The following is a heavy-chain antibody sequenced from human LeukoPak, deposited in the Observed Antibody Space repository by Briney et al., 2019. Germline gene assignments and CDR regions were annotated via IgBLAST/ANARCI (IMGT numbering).Heavy chain of an antibody. Sequence: GGSLRLSCAASGFTFDDYAMPWVRQAPGKGLEWVSGISWNSGSIGYADSVKGRFTISRDNAKNSLYLQMNSLRAEDTALYYCAKDITSCSGGSCPGAFDIWGQGTMVTVSS. CDR1: GFTFDDYA. D-gene: IGHD2-15*01. CDR2: ISWNSGSI. CDR3: AKDITSCSGGSCPGAFDI. J-gene: IGHJ3*02. V-gene: IGHV3-9*01.